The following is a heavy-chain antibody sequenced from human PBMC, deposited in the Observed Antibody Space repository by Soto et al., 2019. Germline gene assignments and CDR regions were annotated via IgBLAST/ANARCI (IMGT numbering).Heavy chain of an antibody. J-gene: IGHJ4*02. CDR3: AKGHGYGFDY. D-gene: IGHD5-18*01. CDR1: GFTFSSYA. Sequence: PGGSLRLSCAVAGFTFSSYAMNWVRQAPGKGLEWVSGISGSGGSTYHADSVKGRLTISRDNSKNTLYLQMNSLRAEDTAVYYCAKGHGYGFDYWDQGTLVTVSS. V-gene: IGHV3-23*01. CDR2: ISGSGGST.